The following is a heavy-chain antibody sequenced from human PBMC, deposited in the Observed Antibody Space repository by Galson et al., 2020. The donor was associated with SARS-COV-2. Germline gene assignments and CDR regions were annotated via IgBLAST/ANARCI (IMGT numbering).Heavy chain of an antibody. Sequence: GGSLRLSCAASGFTVSSNYMSWVRQAPGKGLEWVSVIYSGGSTYHADSVKGRFTISRDNSKNTLYLQMNSLRAEDTAVYYCARERYAVQLWLEHYMDVWGKGTTVTVSS. CDR1: GFTVSSNY. CDR2: IYSGGST. CDR3: ARERYAVQLWLEHYMDV. J-gene: IGHJ6*03. V-gene: IGHV3-53*01. D-gene: IGHD5-18*01.